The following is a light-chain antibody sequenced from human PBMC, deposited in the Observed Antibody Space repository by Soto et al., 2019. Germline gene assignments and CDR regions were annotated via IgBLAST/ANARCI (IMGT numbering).Light chain of an antibody. Sequence: EVVLTQSPGTLSLSPGERATLSCRASQSVSSSYLAWYQQKPGQAPRLLIYGASSRATGIPDRFSGSGSGADFTITISRLEPADFAAYYCQEYGSSPPITFGQGTRLEIK. V-gene: IGKV3-20*01. CDR2: GAS. CDR1: QSVSSSY. J-gene: IGKJ5*01. CDR3: QEYGSSPPIT.